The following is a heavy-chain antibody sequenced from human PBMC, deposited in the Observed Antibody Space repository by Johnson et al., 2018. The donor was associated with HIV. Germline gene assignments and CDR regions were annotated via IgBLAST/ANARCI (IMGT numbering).Heavy chain of an antibody. CDR2: IKQDGSEK. CDR1: GFTFSSYW. D-gene: IGHD2-2*01. Sequence: VQLVESGGGVVQPGRSLRLSFAASGFTFSSYWMSWVRQAPGKGLEWVANIKQDGSEKYYVDSVKGRFTISRDNAKNSLYLQMNSLRAEDTAVYYCATVPLCFFTTCYARGAFDIWGQGTMVTVSS. V-gene: IGHV3-7*02. CDR3: ATVPLCFFTTCYARGAFDI. J-gene: IGHJ3*02.